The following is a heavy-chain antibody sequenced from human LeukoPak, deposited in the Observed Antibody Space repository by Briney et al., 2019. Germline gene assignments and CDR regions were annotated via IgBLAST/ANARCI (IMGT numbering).Heavy chain of an antibody. CDR3: ARGSPYDSSGYPFDY. CDR2: IWYDGSNK. V-gene: IGHV3-33*01. CDR1: GFTFSSYG. J-gene: IGHJ4*02. Sequence: PGGSLRLSCAASGFTFSSYGMHWVRQAPGKGLEWVAVIWYDGSNKYYADSVKGRFTISRDNAKNSLYLQMNSLRAEDTAVYYCARGSPYDSSGYPFDYWGQGTLVTVSS. D-gene: IGHD3-22*01.